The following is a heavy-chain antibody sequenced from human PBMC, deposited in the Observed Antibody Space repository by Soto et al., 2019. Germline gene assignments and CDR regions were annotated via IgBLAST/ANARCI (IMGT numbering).Heavy chain of an antibody. V-gene: IGHV4-4*02. CDR2: IYHSGST. D-gene: IGHD6-13*01. Sequence: PSETLSLTCAVSGGSISSSNWWSWVRQPPGKGLERIGEIYHSGSTNYNPSLKSRVTISVDKSKNQFSLKLSSVTAADTAVYYFARVFKQLDFPREFSGGMDVWGQGTTVTVSS. CDR1: GGSISSSNW. J-gene: IGHJ6*02. CDR3: ARVFKQLDFPREFSGGMDV.